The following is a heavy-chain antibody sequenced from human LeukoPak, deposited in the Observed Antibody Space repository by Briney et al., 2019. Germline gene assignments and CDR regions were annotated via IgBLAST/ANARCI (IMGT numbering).Heavy chain of an antibody. D-gene: IGHD6-19*01. J-gene: IGHJ4*02. V-gene: IGHV3-30*02. Sequence: GGSLRLSCAASGFTFISYCMSWVRQAPGKGLEWVAFIRYDGSNKYYADSVKGRFTISRDNAKNSLTLQMNSLRAEDTAIYYCARVMPVAATEAFDYWGQGALVTVSS. CDR3: ARVMPVAATEAFDY. CDR2: IRYDGSNK. CDR1: GFTFISYC.